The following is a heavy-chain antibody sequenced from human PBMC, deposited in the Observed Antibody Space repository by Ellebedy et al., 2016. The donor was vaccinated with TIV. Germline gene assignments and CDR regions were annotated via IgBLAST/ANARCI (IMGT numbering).Heavy chain of an antibody. CDR2: INPNNGDT. J-gene: IGHJ4*02. V-gene: IGHV1-2*04. D-gene: IGHD2-21*02. CDR3: ARRTFYGGDCFSGGGSYYFDY. Sequence: AASVKVSCKTSGYTFIGYYIHWVRQAPGQGLEWMGWINPNNGDTNYAQKFQDWVTMNRDTSISTAYMELSRLRSDDKSVYYCARRTFYGGDCFSGGGSYYFDYWGQGSLVTVSS. CDR1: GYTFIGYY.